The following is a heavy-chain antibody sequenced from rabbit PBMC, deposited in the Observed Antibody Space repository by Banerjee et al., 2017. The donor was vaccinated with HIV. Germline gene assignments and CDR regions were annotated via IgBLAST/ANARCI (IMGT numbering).Heavy chain of an antibody. Sequence: QEQLEESGGDLVQPEGSLTLTCTASGFTISNDYWICWVRQAPGKGLEWIACIYTGSSASTYYASWAKGRFTISKTSSTTVTLQMTSLTAADTATYLCARDLAGVIGWNFNLWGPGTLVTVS. CDR3: ARDLAGVIGWNFNL. D-gene: IGHD4-1*01. CDR2: IYTGSSAST. J-gene: IGHJ4*01. V-gene: IGHV1S45*01. CDR1: GFTISNDYW.